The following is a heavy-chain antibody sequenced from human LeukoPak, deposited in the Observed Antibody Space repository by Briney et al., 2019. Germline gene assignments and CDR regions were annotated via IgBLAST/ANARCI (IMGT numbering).Heavy chain of an antibody. Sequence: GGSLRLSCAASGFTFSNAWMSWVRQAPGKGLEWVAVISYDGSNKYYADSVKGRFTISRDNSKNTLYLQMNSLRAEDTAVYYCANLGYCSSTSCYARGYFDYWGQGTLVTVSS. CDR3: ANLGYCSSTSCYARGYFDY. CDR2: ISYDGSNK. CDR1: GFTFSNAW. J-gene: IGHJ4*02. D-gene: IGHD2-2*01. V-gene: IGHV3-30*18.